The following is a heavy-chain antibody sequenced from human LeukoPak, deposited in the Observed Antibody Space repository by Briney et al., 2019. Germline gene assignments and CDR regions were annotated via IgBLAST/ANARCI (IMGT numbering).Heavy chain of an antibody. Sequence: ASVKVSCKASGYTFTSYGITWVRQAPGQGLEWMGIINPSGGSTSYAQKFQGRVTMTRDMSTSTVYMELSSLRSEDTAVYYCASLGPGTAMGKWGQGTLVTVSS. CDR3: ASLGPGTAMGK. J-gene: IGHJ4*02. D-gene: IGHD5-18*01. V-gene: IGHV1-46*01. CDR2: INPSGGST. CDR1: GYTFTSYG.